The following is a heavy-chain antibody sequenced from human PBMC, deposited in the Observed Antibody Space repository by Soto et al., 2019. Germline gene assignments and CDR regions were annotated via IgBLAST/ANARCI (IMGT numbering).Heavy chain of an antibody. CDR3: AVEFSSSWTDAFDI. V-gene: IGHV1-69*13. CDR2: IIPIFGTA. J-gene: IGHJ3*02. D-gene: IGHD6-13*01. CDR1: GGTFSSYA. Sequence: SVKVSCKASGGTFSSYAISWVRQAPGQGLEWMGGIIPIFGTANYAQRFQGRVTITADESTSTAYMELSSLRSEDTAVYYCAVEFSSSWTDAFDIWGQGTMVTVSS.